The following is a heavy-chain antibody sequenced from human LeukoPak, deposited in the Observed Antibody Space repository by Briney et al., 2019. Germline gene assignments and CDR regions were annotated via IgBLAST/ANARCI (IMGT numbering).Heavy chain of an antibody. V-gene: IGHV4-30-2*03. J-gene: IGHJ4*02. CDR1: GGSIRSGGYY. CDR2: IYYSGST. Sequence: PSETLSLTCSVSGGSIRSGGYYWSWIRQPPGKGLEWIGSIYYSGSTYYNPSLKSRVTISVDTSKNQFSLKLSSVTAADTAVYYCARHSSGDFDYWGQGTLVTVSS. CDR3: ARHSSGDFDY.